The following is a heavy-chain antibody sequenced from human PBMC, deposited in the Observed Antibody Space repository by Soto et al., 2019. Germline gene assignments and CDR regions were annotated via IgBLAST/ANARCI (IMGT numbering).Heavy chain of an antibody. CDR3: ARDGHGMDV. Sequence: SLTCTVSGGSVSTGSYDWSWIRQPPGKGLEWIGKIFFTGSAHYNPSLRNRVTMSVDTSKDQFSLTLTSVTAADTAVYYCARDGHGMDVWGQGTTVTVYS. CDR2: IFFTGSA. J-gene: IGHJ6*02. V-gene: IGHV4-61*01. CDR1: GGSVSTGSYD.